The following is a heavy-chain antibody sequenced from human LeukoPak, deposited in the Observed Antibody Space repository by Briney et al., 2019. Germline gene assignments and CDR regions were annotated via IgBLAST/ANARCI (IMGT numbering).Heavy chain of an antibody. CDR3: AKGSRNFYNSSGLYYFDY. Sequence: PGGSLRLSCAASGFTFSSYGMHWVRQAPGKGLEWVAFIRYDGSNKYYADSVKGRFTISRDNARKSLYLQMNSLRTEDTAVYYCAKGSRNFYNSSGLYYFDYWSQGTLVTVSS. V-gene: IGHV3-30*02. CDR1: GFTFSSYG. J-gene: IGHJ4*02. D-gene: IGHD3-22*01. CDR2: IRYDGSNK.